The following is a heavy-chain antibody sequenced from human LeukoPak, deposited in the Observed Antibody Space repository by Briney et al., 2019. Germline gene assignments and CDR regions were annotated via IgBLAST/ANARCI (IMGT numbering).Heavy chain of an antibody. CDR1: GGSISSGGYY. CDR2: IYYSGST. V-gene: IGHV4-31*03. CDR3: ARGHTALPGNWFDP. J-gene: IGHJ5*02. Sequence: SETLSLTCTVSGGSISSGGYYWSWIRQHPGKGLEWIGYIYYSGSTYYNPSLKSRVTISVDTSKNQFSLKLSSVTAADTAVYYCARGHTALPGNWFDPWGQGTLVTVSS.